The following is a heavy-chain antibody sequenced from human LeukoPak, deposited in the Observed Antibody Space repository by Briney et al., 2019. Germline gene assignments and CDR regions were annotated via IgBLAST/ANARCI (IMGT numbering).Heavy chain of an antibody. V-gene: IGHV4-59*08. CDR3: ARSTVALATLWFDP. CDR1: GGSISGYY. Sequence: PSETLSLTCNVSGGSISGYYWSWIRQPPGKGLEWAGYIHCTGSARYRASLKSRVTMSVDTSKNQFALKLTSVTAADAAVYYCARSTVALATLWFDPWGQGTLVTVSS. CDR2: IHCTGSA. J-gene: IGHJ5*02. D-gene: IGHD2/OR15-2a*01.